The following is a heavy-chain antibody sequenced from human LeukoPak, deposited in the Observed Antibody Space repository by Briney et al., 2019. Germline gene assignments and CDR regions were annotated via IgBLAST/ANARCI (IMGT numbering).Heavy chain of an antibody. CDR2: IDYRGTT. Sequence: SETLSLTCTVSGGSMNNYYWSWIRQPPGKGLEWIGHIDYRGTTNYHPSLRSRATISVDMSKNQFSLKLRSVTAADTAVYYCARDRVSIFGVIMGYMDVRGKGTTVTVSS. V-gene: IGHV4-59*01. J-gene: IGHJ6*03. D-gene: IGHD3-3*01. CDR3: ARDRVSIFGVIMGYMDV. CDR1: GGSMNNYY.